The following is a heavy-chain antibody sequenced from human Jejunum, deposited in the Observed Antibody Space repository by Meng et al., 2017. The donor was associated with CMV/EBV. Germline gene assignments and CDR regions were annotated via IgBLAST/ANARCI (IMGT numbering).Heavy chain of an antibody. CDR3: VRVVATEDY. V-gene: IGHV3-7*01. J-gene: IGHJ4*02. Sequence: SCAVSGFTISPYWMGWVRQAPGKEPEWVANIKKDGTEMYYADSVKGRFTISRDNAKNSLYLQMNSLGVDDTAVYYCVRVVATEDYWGQGTLVTVSS. D-gene: IGHD5-12*01. CDR2: IKKDGTEM. CDR1: GFTISPYW.